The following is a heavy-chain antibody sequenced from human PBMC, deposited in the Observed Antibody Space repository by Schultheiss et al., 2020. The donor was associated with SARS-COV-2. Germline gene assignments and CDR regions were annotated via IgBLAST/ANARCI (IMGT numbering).Heavy chain of an antibody. Sequence: SGPTLVKPTETLTLTCTVSGFSLTTSGVGVGWIRQPPGKALEWLALIYWDDDKRYSPSLKSRLTITKDTSKNQVVLTMTNMDPVDTATYYCAHEGRYPAVNDAFDIWGQGTMVTVSS. V-gene: IGHV2-5*02. CDR1: GFSLTTSGVG. CDR3: AHEGRYPAVNDAFDI. CDR2: IYWDDDK. D-gene: IGHD3-16*02. J-gene: IGHJ3*02.